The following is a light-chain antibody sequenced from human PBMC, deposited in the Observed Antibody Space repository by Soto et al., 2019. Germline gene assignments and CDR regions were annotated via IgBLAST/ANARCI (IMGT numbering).Light chain of an antibody. CDR3: VQALQSPPWT. CDR2: LGS. Sequence: DIVVTQSPLTLPVTPGETSSISCSSSQILLHSNGYNYLDWYLQKPGQSPQLLIYLGSNRASGVPDRFSGSGSGTDLTLKISRVEAEDVGVYYCVQALQSPPWTFGQGTKVDIK. J-gene: IGKJ1*01. V-gene: IGKV2-28*01. CDR1: QILLHSNGYNY.